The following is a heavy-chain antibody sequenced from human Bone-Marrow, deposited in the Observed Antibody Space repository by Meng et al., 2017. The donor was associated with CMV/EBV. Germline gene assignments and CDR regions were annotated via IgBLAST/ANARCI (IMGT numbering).Heavy chain of an antibody. J-gene: IGHJ4*02. CDR3: ARTGTTSPTDY. Sequence: ASVKVSCKASGYTFTSYYMHWVRQAPGQGLEWMGIINPSGGRTSYAQKFQGRVTMTRDTSTSTVYMELSRLRSEDTAVYYCARTGTTSPTDYWGQGTLVTFAS. V-gene: IGHV1-46*01. D-gene: IGHD1-7*01. CDR1: GYTFTSYY. CDR2: INPSGGRT.